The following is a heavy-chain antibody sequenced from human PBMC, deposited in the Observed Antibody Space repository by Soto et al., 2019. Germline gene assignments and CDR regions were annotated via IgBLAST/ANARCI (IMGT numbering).Heavy chain of an antibody. J-gene: IGHJ4*02. V-gene: IGHV4-61*03. CDR3: ASRDYALDS. CDR1: GDSVTTVSYY. CDR2: IYYSGGT. D-gene: IGHD4-17*01. Sequence: QLQESGPGLVKPSETLTLTCKVSGDSVTTVSYYWTWIRQPPGKVLEWISYIYYSGGTNYNPSLASRAPIFADKSGIHFSLNLTYVTADDTAVYYCASRDYALDSWGRGTLVTVSS.